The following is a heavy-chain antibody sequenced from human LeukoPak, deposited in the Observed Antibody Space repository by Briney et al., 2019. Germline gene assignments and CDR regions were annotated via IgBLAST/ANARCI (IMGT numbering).Heavy chain of an antibody. J-gene: IGHJ3*02. CDR3: ARDPSEQYGDYANAFDI. V-gene: IGHV3-30*03. Sequence: LAGGSLRLSCAASGFTFSSYGMHWVRQAPGKGLEWVAVISYDGSNKYYADSVKGRFTISRDNSKNTLYLQMNSLRAEDTAVYYCARDPSEQYGDYANAFDIWGQGTMVTVSS. D-gene: IGHD4-17*01. CDR2: ISYDGSNK. CDR1: GFTFSSYG.